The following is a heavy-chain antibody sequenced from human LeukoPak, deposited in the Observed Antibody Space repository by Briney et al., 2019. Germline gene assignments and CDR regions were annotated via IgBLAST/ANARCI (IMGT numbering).Heavy chain of an antibody. V-gene: IGHV3-33*01. D-gene: IGHD6-6*01. CDR2: IWYDGSNK. CDR3: ARDLLVSEDAFDI. Sequence: GRSLRLSCAASGFTFSSYGMHWVRQAPGKGLEWVAVIWYDGSNKYYADSVKGRFTISGDNSKNTLYLQMNSLRAEDTAVYYCARDLLVSEDAFDIWGQGTMVTVSS. CDR1: GFTFSSYG. J-gene: IGHJ3*02.